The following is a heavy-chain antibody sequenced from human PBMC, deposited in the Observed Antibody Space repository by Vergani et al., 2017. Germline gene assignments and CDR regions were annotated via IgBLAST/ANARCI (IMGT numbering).Heavy chain of an antibody. V-gene: IGHV3-30*02. J-gene: IGHJ4*02. CDR2: TRYDGIVE. CDR1: GFTFTNYG. CDR3: TTPTKWELRYYFDY. Sequence: QVQLVESGGGVVQPGGSLRLSCAASGFTFTNYGMHWVRQAPGKGLEWVAFTRYDGIVEYYGDSVRGRFTISRDNSKNTLYLQMNRLRPEDTAVYYCTTPTKWELRYYFDYWGQGTLVTVSS. D-gene: IGHD3-9*01.